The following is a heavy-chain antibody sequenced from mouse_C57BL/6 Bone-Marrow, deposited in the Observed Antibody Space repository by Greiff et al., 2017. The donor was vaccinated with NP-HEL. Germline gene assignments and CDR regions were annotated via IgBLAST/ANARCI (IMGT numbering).Heavy chain of an antibody. CDR3: ASIYYGYDDAMDY. V-gene: IGHV1-64*01. D-gene: IGHD2-2*01. J-gene: IGHJ4*01. Sequence: QVQLQQSGAELVKPGASVKLSCKASGYTFTSYWMHWVKQRPGQGLEWIGMIHPNSGSTNYNEKFKSKATLTVDKSSSTAYMQLSSLTSEDSAVYYCASIYYGYDDAMDYWGQGTSVTVSS. CDR1: GYTFTSYW. CDR2: IHPNSGST.